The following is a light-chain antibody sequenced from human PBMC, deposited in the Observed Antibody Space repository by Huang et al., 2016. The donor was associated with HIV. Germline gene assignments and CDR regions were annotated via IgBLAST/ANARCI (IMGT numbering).Light chain of an antibody. CDR1: QDIANF. V-gene: IGKV1-27*01. CDR3: QRYDSAPRA. CDR2: AAS. J-gene: IGKJ1*01. Sequence: DIPMTQSPASLSASTGVRVTLTCRASQDIANFVAWFQQKPGKVPRLLIYAASVLQSGVPSRFTGRGSGTDFSLTITNIQAEDVATYYCQRYDSAPRAFGQGTKVDLK.